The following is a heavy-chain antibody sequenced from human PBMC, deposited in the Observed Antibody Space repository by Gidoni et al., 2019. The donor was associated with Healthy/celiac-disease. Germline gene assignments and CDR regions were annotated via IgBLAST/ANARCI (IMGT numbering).Heavy chain of an antibody. V-gene: IGHV3-7*01. CDR2: IKQDGSEK. CDR3: ARGRPYYYDSSGNWYFDL. D-gene: IGHD3-22*01. Sequence: EVQLVESGGGLVQPGGSLRLSCAASGFPFSSYWMSWVRQAPGKGLEWVANIKQDGSEKYYVDSVKGRFTISRDNAKNSLYLQMNSLRAEDTAVYYCARGRPYYYDSSGNWYFDLWGRGTLVTVSS. J-gene: IGHJ2*01. CDR1: GFPFSSYW.